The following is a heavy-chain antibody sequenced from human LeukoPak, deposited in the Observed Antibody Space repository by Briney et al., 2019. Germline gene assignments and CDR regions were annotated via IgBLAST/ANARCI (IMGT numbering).Heavy chain of an antibody. Sequence: ASVKVSCKASGGTFSSYAISWVRQAPGQGLEWMGGIIPIFGTANYAQKFQGRVTITTDESTSTAYMELSSLRSEDTAVYYCARDSRYYYDSSGYYGVNYYYYMDVWGKGTTVTVSS. D-gene: IGHD3-22*01. CDR2: IIPIFGTA. CDR1: GGTFSSYA. V-gene: IGHV1-69*05. CDR3: ARDSRYYYDSSGYYGVNYYYYMDV. J-gene: IGHJ6*03.